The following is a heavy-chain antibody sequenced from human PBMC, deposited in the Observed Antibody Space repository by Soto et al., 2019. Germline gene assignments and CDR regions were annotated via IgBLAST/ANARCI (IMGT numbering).Heavy chain of an antibody. CDR1: GFTFSSYS. CDR2: ISSSSSYI. J-gene: IGHJ4*02. CDR3: AKSPDFFCSSANCYRFYFDY. Sequence: GGSLRLSCAASGFTFSSYSMTWVRPAPGKGLEWVSSISSSSSYIYYADSVKGRFTISRDNAKNSLYLQMNSLRAEDTAVYYCAKSPDFFCSSANCYRFYFDYWSQCTLVTVSS. D-gene: IGHD2-2*02. V-gene: IGHV3-21*01.